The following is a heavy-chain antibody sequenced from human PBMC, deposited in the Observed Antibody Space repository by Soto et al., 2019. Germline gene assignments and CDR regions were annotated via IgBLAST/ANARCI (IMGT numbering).Heavy chain of an antibody. Sequence: ASVEVCCEACGYSFTSYAMHWARQAPGQGLEWMGWINAGNGNTKYSQKFQGRVTITRDTSASTAYMELSSLRSEDTAVYYCARGTPVWFDPWGQGTLVTVSS. V-gene: IGHV1-3*01. D-gene: IGHD3-10*01. CDR3: ARGTPVWFDP. J-gene: IGHJ5*02. CDR1: GYSFTSYA. CDR2: INAGNGNT.